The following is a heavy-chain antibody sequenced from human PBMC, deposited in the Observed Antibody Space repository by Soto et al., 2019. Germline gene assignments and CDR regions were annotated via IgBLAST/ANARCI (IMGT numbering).Heavy chain of an antibody. V-gene: IGHV3-7*01. D-gene: IGHD1-26*01. CDR3: ARDVGTPGYFDN. CDR1: GFTFSSYW. J-gene: IGHJ4*02. Sequence: EVQLVESGGGLVQPGGSLRLSCAASGFTFSSYWMTWVRQAPGKGLEWVANINQDGSEKYYVDSVKGRFTISRDNAKNSLYLQMHNLRAEDTAVYYCARDVGTPGYFDNWGQGTLVSVSS. CDR2: INQDGSEK.